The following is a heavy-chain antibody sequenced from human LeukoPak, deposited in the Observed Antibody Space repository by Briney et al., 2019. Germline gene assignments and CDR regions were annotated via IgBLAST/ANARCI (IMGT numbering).Heavy chain of an antibody. V-gene: IGHV3-23*01. CDR2: ISGSGGST. J-gene: IGHJ4*02. D-gene: IGHD3-22*01. Sequence: WXSAISGSGGSTYYADSVKGRFTISRDNSKNTLYLQMNSLRAEDTAVYYCAKDGGQWLPITGIDYWGQGTLVTVSS. CDR3: AKDGGQWLPITGIDY.